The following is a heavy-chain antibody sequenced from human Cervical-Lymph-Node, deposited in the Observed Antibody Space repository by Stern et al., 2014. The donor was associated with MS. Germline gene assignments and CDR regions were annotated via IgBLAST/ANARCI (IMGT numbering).Heavy chain of an antibody. CDR3: ARGDPIKMSMVD. CDR2: FFPGDSDS. Sequence: EVQLVESGAEVKKPGESLKISCKDSGDSFTGYWIAWVRQMPGKGLEWMGIFFPGDSDSRYSPSFQGQVTISVDKSIGTAYLQWSSLKASDTAMYYCARGDPIKMSMVDWGQGTLVTVSS. J-gene: IGHJ4*02. V-gene: IGHV5-51*01. CDR1: GDSFTGYW. D-gene: IGHD3-10*01.